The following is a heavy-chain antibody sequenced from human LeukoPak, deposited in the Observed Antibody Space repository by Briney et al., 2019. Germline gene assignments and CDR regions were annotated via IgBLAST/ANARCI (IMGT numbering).Heavy chain of an antibody. J-gene: IGHJ6*03. CDR3: VRDALEGYYSYHYMDV. CDR2: ISNSGST. Sequence: RPSETLSLTCSVSGVPIISYYWSWIRQPPGKGLEWIWYISNSGSTEYNPSLRSRVTISINTSKSQFYLRLSAVTAADSAVYYCVRDALEGYYSYHYMDVWGRGTTVSVSS. D-gene: IGHD1-1*01. V-gene: IGHV4-59*01. CDR1: GVPIISYY.